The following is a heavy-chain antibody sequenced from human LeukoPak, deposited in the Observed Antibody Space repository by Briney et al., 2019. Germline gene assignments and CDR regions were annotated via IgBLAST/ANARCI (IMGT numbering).Heavy chain of an antibody. CDR3: AAISPMAHFLHY. Sequence: ASVKVSCKASGYTFTNYYIHWVRQAPGQGLEWMGWINPSSGGTNYAQKFQGRVTMTRDTSISTAYMELSRLTSDDTAVYYCAAISPMAHFLHYWGQGTLVTVSS. CDR1: GYTFTNYY. V-gene: IGHV1-2*02. D-gene: IGHD3-10*01. J-gene: IGHJ4*02. CDR2: INPSSGGT.